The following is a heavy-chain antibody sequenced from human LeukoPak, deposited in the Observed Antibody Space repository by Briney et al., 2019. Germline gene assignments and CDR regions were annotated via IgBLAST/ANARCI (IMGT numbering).Heavy chain of an antibody. Sequence: SETLSLTCTVSGGSISSYYWSWIRQPPGKGLEWIGYIYYSGSTNYNPSLKSRVTISVDTSKNQFSLKLSSVTAADTAVYYCARVNGVVVPAARTGPMDVWGQGTTVTVSS. D-gene: IGHD2-2*01. CDR3: ARVNGVVVPAARTGPMDV. CDR2: IYYSGST. J-gene: IGHJ6*02. CDR1: GGSISSYY. V-gene: IGHV4-59*01.